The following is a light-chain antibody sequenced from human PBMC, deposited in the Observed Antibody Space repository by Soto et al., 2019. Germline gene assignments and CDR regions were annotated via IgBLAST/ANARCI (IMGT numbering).Light chain of an antibody. J-gene: IGKJ1*01. CDR2: GAS. V-gene: IGKV3-11*01. CDR3: QQRSNWPPRT. Sequence: EIVLTQSPGTLSLSPGERATLSCRSSQNVNSNLAWYQQKPGQAPRLHIYGASTRATGIPARFSGSGSGTDFTLTISSLEPEDFAVYYCQQRSNWPPRTFGQGTKVDIK. CDR1: QNVNSN.